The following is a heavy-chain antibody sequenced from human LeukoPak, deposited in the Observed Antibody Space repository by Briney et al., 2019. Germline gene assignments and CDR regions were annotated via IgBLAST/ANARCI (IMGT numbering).Heavy chain of an antibody. Sequence: SETLSLTCAVYGGSFSGYYWSWIRQPPGKGLEWIGEINHSGSTNYNPSLKSRVTISVDTSKNRFSLKLSSVTAADTAVYYCARQRSRYSSGWQYFQHWGQGTLVTVSS. D-gene: IGHD6-19*01. V-gene: IGHV4-34*01. CDR2: INHSGST. CDR3: ARQRSRYSSGWQYFQH. CDR1: GGSFSGYY. J-gene: IGHJ1*01.